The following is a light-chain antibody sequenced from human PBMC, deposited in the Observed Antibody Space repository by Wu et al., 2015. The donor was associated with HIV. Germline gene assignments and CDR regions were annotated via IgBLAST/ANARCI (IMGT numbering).Light chain of an antibody. CDR3: QQYGSSPLT. CDR2: GAF. J-gene: IGKJ4*01. CDR1: QSVSSGY. V-gene: IGKV3-20*01. Sequence: EVVMTQSPATLSVSPGERATLSCRASQSVSSGYLAWYQQKPGQAPRLLVYGAFNRATGIPDRFSGSGSGTDFILTISRLEPEDFALYYCQQYGSSPLTFGGGTKVETK.